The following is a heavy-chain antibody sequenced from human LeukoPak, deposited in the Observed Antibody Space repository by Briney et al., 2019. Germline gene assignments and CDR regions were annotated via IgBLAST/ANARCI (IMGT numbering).Heavy chain of an antibody. CDR3: ARGNILTGYCFDF. CDR1: GGSITGYY. D-gene: IGHD3-9*01. CDR2: IHYTGAT. V-gene: IGHV4-34*01. J-gene: IGHJ4*02. Sequence: KPSETLSLTCAVYGGSITGYYWSWIRQTPGRGLGWVGEIHYTGATSYNPSLKSRATISTDTSKNQFSLRLSSVTAADTAVYYCARGNILTGYCFDFWGQGALVTVSS.